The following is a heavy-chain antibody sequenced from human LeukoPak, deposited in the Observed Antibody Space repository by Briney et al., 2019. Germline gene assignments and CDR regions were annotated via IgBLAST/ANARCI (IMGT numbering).Heavy chain of an antibody. D-gene: IGHD2-15*01. Sequence: GGTLRLSCVASGFTFSSYAMSWVRQAPGKGLVWVSRINSDGSSTSYADSVKGRFTISRDNAKNSLYLQMNSLRAEDTAVYYCARERRPGYCSGGRCDRRFDPWGQGTLVTVSS. CDR2: INSDGSST. CDR3: ARERRPGYCSGGRCDRRFDP. J-gene: IGHJ5*02. V-gene: IGHV3-74*01. CDR1: GFTFSSYA.